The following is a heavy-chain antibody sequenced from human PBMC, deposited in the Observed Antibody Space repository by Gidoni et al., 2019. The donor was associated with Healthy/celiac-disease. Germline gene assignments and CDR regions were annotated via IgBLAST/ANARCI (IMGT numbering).Heavy chain of an antibody. V-gene: IGHV5-10-1*03. CDR2: IDPGDSYT. J-gene: IGHJ4*02. CDR3: ARSYCSRRSCFPYYFDY. Sequence: EVQLVQSGAEVKEPGESLRISCQGSGYSFTNYWIRWVRQLPGKGLEWMGRIDPGDSYTSYSPSFQGHVTISTDKSTNTAYLQWSSLKASDTAMDYCARSYCSRRSCFPYYFDYWGQGALVTVSS. CDR1: GYSFTNYW. D-gene: IGHD2-15*01.